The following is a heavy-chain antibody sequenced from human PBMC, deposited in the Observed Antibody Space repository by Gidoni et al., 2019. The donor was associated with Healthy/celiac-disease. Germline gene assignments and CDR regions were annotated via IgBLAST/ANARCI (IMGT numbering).Heavy chain of an antibody. CDR1: GFTFSSYA. CDR2: ISYDGSNK. J-gene: IGHJ2*01. V-gene: IGHV3-30-3*01. Sequence: QVQLVESGGGVVKPGRSLSLSCAASGFTFSSYAMHWVRQAPGKGLEWVAVISYDGSNKYYADSVKGRFTISRDNSKNTLYLQMNSLRAEDTAVYYCARVGSGSYYYWYFDLWGRGTLVTVSS. CDR3: ARVGSGSYYYWYFDL. D-gene: IGHD3-10*01.